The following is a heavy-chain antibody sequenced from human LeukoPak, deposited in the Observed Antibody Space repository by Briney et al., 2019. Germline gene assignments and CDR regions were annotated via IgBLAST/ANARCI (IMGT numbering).Heavy chain of an antibody. V-gene: IGHV1-2*02. CDR2: INPNSGGT. CDR1: GYIFTDYY. Sequence: AAVKVSCKASGYIFTDYYMHWVRQARGQGLAWMGWINPNSGGTYFAQKFEARVTLTRDTSINTGYMEMRGLASDDTAVYYCAKSNGYGLIDIWGQGTMVTVSS. J-gene: IGHJ3*02. D-gene: IGHD3-22*01. CDR3: AKSNGYGLIDI.